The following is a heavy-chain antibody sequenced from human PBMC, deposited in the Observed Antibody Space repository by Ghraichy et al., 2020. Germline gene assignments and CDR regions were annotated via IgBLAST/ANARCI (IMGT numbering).Heavy chain of an antibody. CDR2: ITSSGRTT. CDR3: ARGSKVVRFYYYDGMDV. Sequence: GGSLRLSCVASGFTLSGHSMNWVRQSPGKGLEWVYYITSSGRTTSYADSVKGRFTISRDNAQNSLYLQMNSLRDEDTAVYYCARGSKVVRFYYYDGMDVWGQGTTVTVSS. CDR1: GFTLSGHS. D-gene: IGHD2-21*01. V-gene: IGHV3-48*02. J-gene: IGHJ6*02.